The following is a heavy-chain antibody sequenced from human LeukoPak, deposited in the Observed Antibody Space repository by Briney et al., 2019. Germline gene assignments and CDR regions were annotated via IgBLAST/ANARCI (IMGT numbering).Heavy chain of an antibody. CDR1: GLTFNTYW. V-gene: IGHV3-7*01. Sequence: PGGSLRLSCAASGLTFNTYWMSWVRQAPGKGLEWVANIRQDGSNKYYADSVKGRFTISRDNSKNTLYLQMNSLRAEDTAVYYCAKDERGYSYGYHFDYWGQGTLVTVSS. CDR2: IRQDGSNK. J-gene: IGHJ4*02. CDR3: AKDERGYSYGYHFDY. D-gene: IGHD5-18*01.